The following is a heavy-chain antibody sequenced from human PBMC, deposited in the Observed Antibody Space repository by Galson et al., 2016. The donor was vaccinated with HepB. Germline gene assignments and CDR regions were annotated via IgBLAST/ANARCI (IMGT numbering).Heavy chain of an antibody. CDR3: AKDRGGSGSLDY. CDR2: ISYDGRNK. V-gene: IGHV3-30*18. Sequence: SLRLSCAASGFTFNIYGMQWVRQAPGKGLEWVAVISYDGRNKYFAESVKGRFTISRDNSKNVLYLQMNSLRPEDTAMYYCAKDRGGSGSLDYWGQGTLVTVSS. D-gene: IGHD3-10*01. J-gene: IGHJ4*02. CDR1: GFTFNIYG.